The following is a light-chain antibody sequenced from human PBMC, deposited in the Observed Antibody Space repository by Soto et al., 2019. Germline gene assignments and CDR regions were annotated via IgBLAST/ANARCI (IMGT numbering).Light chain of an antibody. J-gene: IGLJ1*01. CDR2: DVS. CDR3: CSYTTSNTRQIV. CDR1: SSDVGGYNY. V-gene: IGLV2-14*01. Sequence: SVLTQPASVSRSPGQSITITRTGTSSDVGGYNYVSWYQQHPGKAPKFMIYDVSNRPSGVSNRFSGSKSGNTASLTTSGLQAEDEADYYCCSYTTSNTRQIVFGTGTKVTVL.